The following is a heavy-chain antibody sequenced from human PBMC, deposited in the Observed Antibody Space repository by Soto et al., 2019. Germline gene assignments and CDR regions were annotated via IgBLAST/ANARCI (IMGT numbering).Heavy chain of an antibody. V-gene: IGHV1-69*13. Sequence: GASVKVPCKPCGGTFSSYAISWVRQAPGPGLEWRGGIIPIFGTANYAQKFQGRVTITADESTSTAYMELSSLRSEDTAVYYCARDRARDSSGYYLWSAFDIWGQGTMVTVSS. J-gene: IGHJ3*02. CDR1: GGTFSSYA. CDR3: ARDRARDSSGYYLWSAFDI. D-gene: IGHD3-22*01. CDR2: IIPIFGTA.